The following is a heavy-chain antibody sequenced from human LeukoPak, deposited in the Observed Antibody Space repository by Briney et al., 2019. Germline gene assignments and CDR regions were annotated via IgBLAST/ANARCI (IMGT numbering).Heavy chain of an antibody. CDR3: ARGVVLGQDDAFDI. D-gene: IGHD3/OR15-3a*01. V-gene: IGHV4-59*12. J-gene: IGHJ3*02. CDR1: GGSISNYY. CDR2: IFYRGSI. Sequence: SETLFLTCTVSGGSISNYYWSWIRQPPGKGVEWIGYIFYRGSIDYSPSLQSRVTISVDTSKNHLSLRLTSVTAADTAVYFCARGVVLGQDDAFDIWGRGTMVTVSS.